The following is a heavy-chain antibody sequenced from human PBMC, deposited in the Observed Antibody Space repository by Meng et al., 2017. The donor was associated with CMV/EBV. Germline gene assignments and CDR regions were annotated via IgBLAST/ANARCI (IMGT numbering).Heavy chain of an antibody. V-gene: IGHV4-30-4*08. D-gene: IGHD1-14*01. Sequence: QAPLQESGPGLGKPSQTLSLTFTVPGGSISSGDYYWSWIRQPPGKGLEWIGYIYYSGSTYYNPSLKNRVTISVDTSKNQFSLKLSSVTAADTAVYYCARVTSRVAGAFDYWGQGTLVTVSS. J-gene: IGHJ4*02. CDR3: ARVTSRVAGAFDY. CDR2: IYYSGST. CDR1: GGSISSGDYY.